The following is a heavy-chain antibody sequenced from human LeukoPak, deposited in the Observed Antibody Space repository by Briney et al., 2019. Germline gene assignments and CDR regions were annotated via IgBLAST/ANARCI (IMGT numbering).Heavy chain of an antibody. CDR1: GFTFDDYA. CDR2: ISWNSGSI. CDR3: ARSYYYGSGSYIDY. J-gene: IGHJ4*02. Sequence: GGSLRLSCAASGFTFDDYAMHWVRQAPGKGLEWVSGISWNSGSIGYADSVKGRFTISGDNAKNSLYLQMNSLRAEDMALYYCARSYYYGSGSYIDYWGQGTLVTVSS. V-gene: IGHV3-9*03. D-gene: IGHD3-10*01.